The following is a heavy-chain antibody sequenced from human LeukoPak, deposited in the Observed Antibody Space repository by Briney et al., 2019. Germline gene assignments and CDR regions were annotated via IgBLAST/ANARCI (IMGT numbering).Heavy chain of an antibody. Sequence: SETLSLTCTVSGGSISSYYWSWIRQPAGKGLEWIGRIYTSGSTYYNPSLKSRVTTSVDTSKNQFSQKLSSVTAADTAVYYCARIRQQLVSRPFDPWGQGTLVTVSS. CDR3: ARIRQQLVSRPFDP. V-gene: IGHV4-4*07. D-gene: IGHD6-13*01. CDR2: IYTSGST. CDR1: GGSISSYY. J-gene: IGHJ5*02.